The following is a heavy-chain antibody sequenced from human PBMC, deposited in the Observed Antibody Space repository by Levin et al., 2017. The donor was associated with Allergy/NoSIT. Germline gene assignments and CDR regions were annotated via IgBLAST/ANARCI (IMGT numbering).Heavy chain of an antibody. CDR2: IYWNDDK. CDR1: GFSLSTSGVG. V-gene: IGHV2-5*01. D-gene: IGHD3-22*01. CDR3: ARRDSSGYYENYWYFDL. Sequence: ESGPTLVKPTQTLTLTCTFSGFSLSTSGVGVGWIRQPPGKALEWLALIYWNDDKRYSPSLKSRLTITKDTSKNQVVLTMTNMDPVDTATYYCARRDSSGYYENYWYFDLWGRGTLVTVSS. J-gene: IGHJ2*01.